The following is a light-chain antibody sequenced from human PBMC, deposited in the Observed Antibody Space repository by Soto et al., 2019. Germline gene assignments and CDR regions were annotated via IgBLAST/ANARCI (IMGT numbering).Light chain of an antibody. CDR1: ESVSSK. Sequence: EIVMTQSPATLSVSPGERATLSCRASESVSSKLVWYQKKPGQAPRLLIYDASNRATGIPARFSGSGSETDFTLTISRLEPEDFAVYYCQQYRTFGQGTKVDIK. J-gene: IGKJ1*01. CDR2: DAS. V-gene: IGKV3D-15*01. CDR3: QQYRT.